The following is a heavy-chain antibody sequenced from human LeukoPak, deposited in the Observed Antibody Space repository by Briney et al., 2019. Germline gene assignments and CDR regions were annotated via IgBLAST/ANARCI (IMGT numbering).Heavy chain of an antibody. CDR2: ISGSGRNT. CDR3: AKDGLRFDY. J-gene: IGHJ4*02. CDR1: GFTFSSYG. V-gene: IGHV3-23*01. Sequence: PGGSLRLSCAASGFTFSSYGMTWVRQAPGKGLEWVSGISGSGRNTYYADSVKGRFTISRDNSKNTLYLQMNSLRAEDTAVYYCAKDGLRFDYWGQGTLVTVSS.